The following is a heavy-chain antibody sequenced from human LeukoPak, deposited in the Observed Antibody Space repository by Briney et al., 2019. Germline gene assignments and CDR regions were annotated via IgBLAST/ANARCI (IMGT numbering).Heavy chain of an antibody. J-gene: IGHJ4*02. CDR1: GYTLTELS. CDR2: FDPEDGET. CDR3: AKDGYCSSTSCYWGTDYFDY. V-gene: IGHV1-24*01. Sequence: RASVKVSCKVSGYTLTELSMHWVRQAPGKGLEWMGGFDPEDGETIYAQKFQGRVTMTVDTSTDTAYMELSSLRSEDTAVYYCAKDGYCSSTSCYWGTDYFDYWGQGTLVTVSS. D-gene: IGHD2-2*03.